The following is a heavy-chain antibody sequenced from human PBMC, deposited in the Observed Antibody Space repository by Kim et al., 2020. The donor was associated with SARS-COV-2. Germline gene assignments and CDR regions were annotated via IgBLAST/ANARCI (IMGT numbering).Heavy chain of an antibody. D-gene: IGHD6-19*01. Sequence: ASVKVSCKASGYTFTSYAMNWVRQAPGQGLEWMGWINTNTGNPTYAQGFTGRFVFSLDTSVSTAYLQISSLKAEDTAVYYCARDCLPFSSPYSSGWSEYYFDYWDQGTLVTVSS. CDR3: ARDCLPFSSPYSSGWSEYYFDY. CDR1: GYTFTSYA. J-gene: IGHJ4*02. CDR2: INTNTGNP. V-gene: IGHV7-4-1*02.